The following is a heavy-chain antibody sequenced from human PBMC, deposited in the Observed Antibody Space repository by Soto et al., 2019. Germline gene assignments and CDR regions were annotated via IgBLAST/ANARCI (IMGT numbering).Heavy chain of an antibody. CDR1: GYSFTNND. V-gene: IGHV1-8*01. CDR3: ARMETFGSLNWLDP. CDR2: MNPGSGDT. J-gene: IGHJ5*02. Sequence: SVKVSCKASGYSFTNNDVSWVRQATGQGLEWMGWMNPGSGDTGYAQKFQGRVTMTRDISIATAYMELSSLRSDDTAIYYCARMETFGSLNWLDPWGQGTLVTVSS. D-gene: IGHD3-16*01.